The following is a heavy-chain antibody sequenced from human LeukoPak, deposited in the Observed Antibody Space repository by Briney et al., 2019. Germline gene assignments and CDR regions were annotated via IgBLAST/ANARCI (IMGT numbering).Heavy chain of an antibody. V-gene: IGHV1-2*02. CDR2: INPNSGGT. CDR3: ARSGRVDRSGIDC. D-gene: IGHD6-25*01. J-gene: IGHJ4*01. CDR1: GYTFTGYY. Sequence: ASVKVSCKASGYTFTGYYIHWVRQAPGQGLEWMGWINPNSGGTNYAQKFQGRVTMTRDTSISTAYMELSRLRSDDTAVYYCARSGRVDRSGIDCWGQGTLVTVSS.